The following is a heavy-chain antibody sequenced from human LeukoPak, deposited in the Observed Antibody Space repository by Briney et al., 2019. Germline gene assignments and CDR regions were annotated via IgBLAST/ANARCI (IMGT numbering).Heavy chain of an antibody. J-gene: IGHJ6*02. CDR3: ASYRVSHGMDV. V-gene: IGHV3-33*01. CDR1: GFTFSSYG. CDR2: IWYDGSNK. D-gene: IGHD1-26*01. Sequence: GGSLRLSCAASGFTFSSYGMHLVRQAPGKGLEWVAVIWYDGSNKYYADSVKGRFAISRDNSKNTLYLQMNSLRAEDTAIYYCASYRVSHGMDVWGQGTTVTVSS.